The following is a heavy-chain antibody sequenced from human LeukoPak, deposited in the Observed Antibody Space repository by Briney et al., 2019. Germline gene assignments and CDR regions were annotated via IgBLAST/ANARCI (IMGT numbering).Heavy chain of an antibody. CDR2: IRSTGSII. V-gene: IGHV3-48*03. J-gene: IGHJ3*02. CDR1: GFTFSSYE. Sequence: GGSLRLSCVASGFTFSSYEMKWVRQAPGKGREGVSYIRSTGSIIFYADSVKGRFTISRDNAKNSLYLQMNSLRAEDTALYYCARVNDYGGNDDAFDIWGQGTMVTVSS. D-gene: IGHD4-23*01. CDR3: ARVNDYGGNDDAFDI.